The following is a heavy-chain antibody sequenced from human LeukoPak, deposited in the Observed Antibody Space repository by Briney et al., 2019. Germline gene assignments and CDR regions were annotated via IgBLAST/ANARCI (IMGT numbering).Heavy chain of an antibody. V-gene: IGHV4-59*01. CDR1: GGSISSYY. CDR2: IYYGGST. Sequence: SETLSLTCTVSGGSISSYYWSWIRQPPGKGLEWIGYIYYGGSTDYNPSLKGRVTISKDTSKTQFSLRLSSVTAADTAVYYCARARLDSSGRFDYWGQGTLVTVSS. CDR3: ARARLDSSGRFDY. D-gene: IGHD3-22*01. J-gene: IGHJ4*02.